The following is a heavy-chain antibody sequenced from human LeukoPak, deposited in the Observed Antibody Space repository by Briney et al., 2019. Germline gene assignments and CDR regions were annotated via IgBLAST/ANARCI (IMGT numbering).Heavy chain of an antibody. V-gene: IGHV4-59*01. CDR2: IYYSGST. J-gene: IGHJ4*02. CDR3: ARNYDSSGYTAFGY. D-gene: IGHD3-22*01. Sequence: SETLSLTCTVSGGSISSYYWSWIRQPPGRGLEWIGHIYYSGSTNYNPSLKSRVIISVDTSKSQFSLNLSSVTAADTAVYYCARNYDSSGYTAFGYWGRGTLVTVSS. CDR1: GGSISSYY.